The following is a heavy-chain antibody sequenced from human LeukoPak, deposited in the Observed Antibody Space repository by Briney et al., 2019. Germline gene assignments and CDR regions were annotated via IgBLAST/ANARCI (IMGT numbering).Heavy chain of an antibody. V-gene: IGHV3-33*01. J-gene: IGHJ4*02. CDR1: GFTFSSYG. CDR3: ARDLYYDSSGSDY. D-gene: IGHD3-22*01. Sequence: PGGSLRLCCAASGFTFSSYGMHWVRQATGKGLEWVAVIWYDGSNKYYADSVKGRFTISRDNSKNTLYLQMNSLRAEDTAVYYCARDLYYDSSGSDYWGQGTLVTVSS. CDR2: IWYDGSNK.